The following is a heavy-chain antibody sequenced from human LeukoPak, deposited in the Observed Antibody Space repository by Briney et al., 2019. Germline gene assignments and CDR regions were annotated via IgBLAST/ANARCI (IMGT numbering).Heavy chain of an antibody. CDR1: GYTFTGYY. D-gene: IGHD6-13*01. CDR2: INPNSGDT. V-gene: IGHV1-2*02. Sequence: GASVKVSCKASGYTFTGYYMHWVRQAPVQGLEWVGWINPNSGDTNYAQNFQGRVTMTRDASISTAYMELSSLRSDDTAVYYCAREAGGSSWPLSHFDYWGQGTLVTASS. CDR3: AREAGGSSWPLSHFDY. J-gene: IGHJ4*02.